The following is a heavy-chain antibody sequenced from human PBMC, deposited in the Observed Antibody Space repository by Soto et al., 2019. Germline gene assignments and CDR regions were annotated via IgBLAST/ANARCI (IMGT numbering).Heavy chain of an antibody. J-gene: IGHJ6*02. CDR1: GFTFSSYS. D-gene: IGHD5-18*01. CDR3: ARIIGYGYHYYGLDV. CDR2: INSSGSYK. V-gene: IGHV3-21*01. Sequence: EVQVVESGGGLVKPGGSLRLSCAASGFTFSSYSMNWVRQAPGKGLEWVSSINSSGSYKYYADSVKGRFTISRDNAKNSLYLQMNSLSAEDTAVYYCARIIGYGYHYYGLDVWGQGTTVTVSS.